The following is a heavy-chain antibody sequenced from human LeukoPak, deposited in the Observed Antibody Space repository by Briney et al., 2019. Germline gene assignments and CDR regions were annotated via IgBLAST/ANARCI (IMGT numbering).Heavy chain of an antibody. D-gene: IGHD2-2*02. Sequence: ASVKVSCKASGYTFTSYYMHWVRQAPGQGLEWMGITNPSGGSTSYAQKFQGRVTMTRDTSTSTVYMELSSLRSEDTAVYYCAGGHCSSTSCYTAGYYYYYMDVWGKGTTVTVSS. CDR2: TNPSGGST. J-gene: IGHJ6*03. CDR1: GYTFTSYY. V-gene: IGHV1-46*01. CDR3: AGGHCSSTSCYTAGYYYYYMDV.